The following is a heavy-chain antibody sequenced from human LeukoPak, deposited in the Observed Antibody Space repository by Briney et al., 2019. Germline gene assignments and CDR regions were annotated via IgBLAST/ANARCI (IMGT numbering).Heavy chain of an antibody. Sequence: GESLKISCETSGYSFTSYWIGWVRQMPGQGLEWMGIIYPGDSDTRYSPSFQGQVTISADKSISTAYLQWSSLKASDTAMYYCARHTVAAAATDCWGQGTLVTVSS. CDR3: ARHTVAAAATDC. V-gene: IGHV5-51*01. CDR1: GYSFTSYW. CDR2: IYPGDSDT. J-gene: IGHJ4*02. D-gene: IGHD6-13*01.